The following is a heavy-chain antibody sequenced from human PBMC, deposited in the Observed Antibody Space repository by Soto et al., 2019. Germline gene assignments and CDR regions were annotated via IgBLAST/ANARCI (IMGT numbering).Heavy chain of an antibody. CDR3: ARDGLLGYFDY. CDR1: GGSFSGYY. Sequence: TSETLSLTCAVYGGSFSGYYWSWIRQPPGTGLEWIGEINHSGSTNYNPSLKNRVTISVDRSKNTLYLQMNSLRAEDTAVYYCARDGLLGYFDYWGQGTLVTVSS. CDR2: INHSGST. D-gene: IGHD3-16*01. J-gene: IGHJ4*02. V-gene: IGHV4-34*01.